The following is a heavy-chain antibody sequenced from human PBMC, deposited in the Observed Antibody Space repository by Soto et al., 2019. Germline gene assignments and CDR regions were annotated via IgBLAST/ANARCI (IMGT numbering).Heavy chain of an antibody. CDR2: ISGSGGST. V-gene: IGHV3-23*01. D-gene: IGHD6-19*01. Sequence: GGSLRLSCAASGFTFSSYAMSWVRQAPGKGLEGVSAISGSGGSTYYADSVKGRFTTSRDNSKTTLYLQMNSLRAEDTAVYYCAKDKQQWLVRAFDIWGQGTMVTVSS. CDR3: AKDKQQWLVRAFDI. CDR1: GFTFSSYA. J-gene: IGHJ3*02.